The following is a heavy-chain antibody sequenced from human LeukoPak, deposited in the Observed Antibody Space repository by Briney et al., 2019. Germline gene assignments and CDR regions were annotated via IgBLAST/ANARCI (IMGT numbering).Heavy chain of an antibody. D-gene: IGHD4-23*01. CDR3: ARGVDYGGIYDY. V-gene: IGHV4-61*01. Sequence: PSETLSLTCTVSTDSISSSSHHWSWIRQPPGKGLEWIGYIYYSGSTNYNPSLKSRVAISVDTSKNQFSLKLSSVTAADTAVYYCARGVDYGGIYDYWGQGTLVTVSS. CDR2: IYYSGST. J-gene: IGHJ4*02. CDR1: TDSISSSSHH.